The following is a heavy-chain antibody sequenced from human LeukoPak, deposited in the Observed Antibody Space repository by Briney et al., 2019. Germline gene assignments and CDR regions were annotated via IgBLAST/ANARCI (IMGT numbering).Heavy chain of an antibody. CDR1: GFTFNNYA. CDR2: ISGDGVSP. Sequence: PGGSLRLSCAASGFTFNNYALTWVRQTPGKGLECVSAISGDGVSPYYADSVRGRFTISRDNSKNTLYLQMNSLRAEDTAVYYCAKKPPARILYSWGQGTLVTVSS. D-gene: IGHD2-8*01. J-gene: IGHJ4*02. CDR3: AKKPPARILYS. V-gene: IGHV3-23*01.